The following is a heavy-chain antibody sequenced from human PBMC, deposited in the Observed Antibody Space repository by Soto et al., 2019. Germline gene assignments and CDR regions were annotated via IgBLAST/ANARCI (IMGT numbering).Heavy chain of an antibody. CDR2: IYHSGST. CDR1: GGAIISSNC. Sequence: AETLSLTCAVSGGAIISSNCLRWVRHAGGKGLEWIGEIYHSGSTNYNPSLKSRVTISVDKSKNQFSLKLSSVTAADTAVYYCARVGSGSGSYPLFDYWGQGTLVTVSS. J-gene: IGHJ4*02. CDR3: ARVGSGSGSYPLFDY. D-gene: IGHD1-26*01. V-gene: IGHV4-4*02.